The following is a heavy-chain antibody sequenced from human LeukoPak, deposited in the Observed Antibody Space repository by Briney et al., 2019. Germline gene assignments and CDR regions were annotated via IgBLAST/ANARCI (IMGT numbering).Heavy chain of an antibody. J-gene: IGHJ4*02. D-gene: IGHD1-1*01. Sequence: GGSLRPSCAASGFTFSSYAMHWVRQAPGKGLEWVAVISYDGSNKYYADSVKGRFTISRDNSKNTLYLQMNSLRAEDTAVYYCARDSTKFDYWGQGTLVTVSS. CDR3: ARDSTKFDY. CDR1: GFTFSSYA. CDR2: ISYDGSNK. V-gene: IGHV3-30-3*01.